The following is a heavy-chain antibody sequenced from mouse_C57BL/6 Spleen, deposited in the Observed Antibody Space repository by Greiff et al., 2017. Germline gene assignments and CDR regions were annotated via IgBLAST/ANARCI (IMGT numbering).Heavy chain of an antibody. CDR1: GYTFTDYY. CDR2: INPNNGGT. Sequence: EVQLQQSGPELVKPGASVKISCKASGYTFTDYYMNWVKQSHGKSLEWIGDINPNNGGTSYNQKFKGKATLTVDKSSSTAYMELRSLTSEDSAVYYCARLLGYWGQGTTLTVSS. D-gene: IGHD2-1*01. V-gene: IGHV1-26*01. J-gene: IGHJ2*01. CDR3: ARLLGY.